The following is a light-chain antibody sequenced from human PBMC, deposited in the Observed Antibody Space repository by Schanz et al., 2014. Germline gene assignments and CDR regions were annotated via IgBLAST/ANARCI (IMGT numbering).Light chain of an antibody. J-gene: IGKJ1*01. CDR2: GTS. CDR3: QQRNTWPRWT. Sequence: EIVLTQSPGTLSLSPGERATLSCRASQSVHRNYLAWHQQKPGQAPRLLIYGTSIRATGIPDRFSGSGSGTDFTFTISSLEPEDFAVYYCQQRNTWPRWTFGQGTKVEI. CDR1: QSVHRNY. V-gene: IGKV3D-20*02.